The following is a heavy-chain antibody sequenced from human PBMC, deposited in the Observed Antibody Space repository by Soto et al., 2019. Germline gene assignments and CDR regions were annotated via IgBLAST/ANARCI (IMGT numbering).Heavy chain of an antibody. J-gene: IGHJ3*02. CDR1: GYTLTSYA. V-gene: IGHV1-3*01. CDR3: AREEVRNWNDGIGAFDI. Sequence: ASVKVSCKASGYTLTSYAMHWVRQAPGQRLEWMGWINAGNGNTKYSQKFQGRVTITRDTSASTAYMELSSLRSEDTAVYYCAREEVRNWNDGIGAFDIWGQGTMVTVSS. CDR2: INAGNGNT. D-gene: IGHD1-1*01.